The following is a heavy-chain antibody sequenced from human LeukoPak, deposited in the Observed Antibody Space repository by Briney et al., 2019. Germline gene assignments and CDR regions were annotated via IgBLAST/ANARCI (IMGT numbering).Heavy chain of an antibody. CDR1: GFTFSSYA. V-gene: IGHV3-23*01. CDR3: AKALTKATDYMDV. CDR2: ISGSGGST. J-gene: IGHJ6*03. Sequence: GGSLRLSCAASGFTFSSYAMSWVRQAPGKGLEWVSAISGSGGSTYYADSVKGRFTTSRDNSKNTLYLQMNSLRAEDTAVYYCAKALTKATDYMDVWGKGTTVTVSS. D-gene: IGHD2-2*01.